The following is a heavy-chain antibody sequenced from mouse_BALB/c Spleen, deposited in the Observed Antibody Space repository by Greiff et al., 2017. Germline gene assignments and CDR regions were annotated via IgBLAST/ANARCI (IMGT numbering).Heavy chain of an antibody. V-gene: IGHV5-12-1*01. CDR3: ASHYDFYYAMDY. CDR2: ISSGGGST. Sequence: EVNVVESGGGLVKPGGSLKLSCAASGFAFSSYDMSWVRQTPEKRLEWVAYISSGGGSTYYPDTVKGRFTISRDNAKNTLYLQMSSLKSEDTAMYYCASHYDFYYAMDYWGQGTSVTVSS. CDR1: GFAFSSYD. D-gene: IGHD2-4*01. J-gene: IGHJ4*01.